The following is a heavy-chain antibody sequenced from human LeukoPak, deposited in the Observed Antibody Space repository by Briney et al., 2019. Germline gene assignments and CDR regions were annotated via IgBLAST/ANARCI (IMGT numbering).Heavy chain of an antibody. CDR3: ARGSPVRGVISPFGY. CDR2: ISYDGSNK. CDR1: GFTFSSYA. J-gene: IGHJ4*02. Sequence: GGSLRLSCAASGFTFSSYAMHWVRQAPGKGLEWVAVISYDGSNKYYADSVKGRFTISRDNSKNTLYPQMNSLRAEDTAVYYCARGSPVRGVISPFGYWGQGTLVTIYS. D-gene: IGHD3-10*01. V-gene: IGHV3-30-3*01.